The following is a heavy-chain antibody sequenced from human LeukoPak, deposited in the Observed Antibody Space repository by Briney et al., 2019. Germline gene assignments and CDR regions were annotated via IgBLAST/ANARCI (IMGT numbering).Heavy chain of an antibody. V-gene: IGHV1-2*02. D-gene: IGHD4-17*01. CDR2: INPHSGGT. Sequence: ASVKVSRKASGYTFTGYYMHWVRQAPGQGLEWMGWINPHSGGTNYAQKFQGRVTMTRDTSISTAYMELSRLRSDDTAVYYCARDDYGDYKYYFDYWGRGTLVTVSS. J-gene: IGHJ4*02. CDR1: GYTFTGYY. CDR3: ARDDYGDYKYYFDY.